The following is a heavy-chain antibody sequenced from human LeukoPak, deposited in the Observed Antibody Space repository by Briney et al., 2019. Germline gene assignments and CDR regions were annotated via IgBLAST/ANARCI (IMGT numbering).Heavy chain of an antibody. CDR3: ARAPSEGGFDP. V-gene: IGHV4-39*01. CDR1: GGSISSSSYY. CDR2: IYYSGST. J-gene: IGHJ5*02. Sequence: SETLSLTCTVSGGSISSSSYYWGWIRQPPGKGLEWIGSIYYSGSTYYNPSLKSRVTISVDTSKNQFSLKLSSVTAADTAVYYCARAPSEGGFDPWGQGTLVTVSS.